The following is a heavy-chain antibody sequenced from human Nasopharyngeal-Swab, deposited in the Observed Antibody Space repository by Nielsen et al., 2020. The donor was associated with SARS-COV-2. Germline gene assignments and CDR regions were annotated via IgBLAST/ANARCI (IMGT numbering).Heavy chain of an antibody. J-gene: IGHJ3*02. V-gene: IGHV1-24*01. D-gene: IGHD3-3*01. CDR3: ASGGSGVFGVVIYAFDI. CDR1: GYTLTVLP. Sequence: ASVKVSCKVSGYTLTVLPIHWVRQAPGKGLEWIGTVVPEDGEPIYAQNFQGRVTMTEDTSTYTAYLELSSLRSEDTAVYYCASGGSGVFGVVIYAFDIWGPGTLVTVSS. CDR2: VVPEDGEP.